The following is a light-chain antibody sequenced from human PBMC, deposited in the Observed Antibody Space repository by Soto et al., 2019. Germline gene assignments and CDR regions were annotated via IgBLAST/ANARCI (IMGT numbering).Light chain of an antibody. V-gene: IGLV1-44*01. CDR1: SSNIMSNT. CDR3: AAWDDSLNAYV. J-gene: IGLJ1*01. CDR2: GNH. Sequence: QSVLPQPPSASGTPGQRVTISCSGSSSNIMSNTVNWYQVLPGTAPKVLIQGNHQRPSGVPARFSGSKSGTSASLAISGLQSEDEADYYCAAWDDSLNAYVFGTGTKLTVL.